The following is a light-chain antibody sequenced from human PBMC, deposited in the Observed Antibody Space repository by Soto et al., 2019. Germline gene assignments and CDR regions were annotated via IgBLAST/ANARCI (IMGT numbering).Light chain of an antibody. CDR2: KVS. CDR1: QSLVHSDGNTY. Sequence: EIVMTQTPLSSPVTLGQPTSISCRSSQSLVHSDGNTYLSWLQQRPGQPPRVLIYKVSNRFSGVPDRFTGSGAGTEFTLRISRVEAEDVGIYYCMRATRLLSFGGGTKVEIK. V-gene: IGKV2-24*01. CDR3: MRATRLLS. J-gene: IGKJ4*01.